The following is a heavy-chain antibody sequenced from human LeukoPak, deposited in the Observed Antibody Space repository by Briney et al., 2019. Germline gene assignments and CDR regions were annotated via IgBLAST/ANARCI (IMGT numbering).Heavy chain of an antibody. Sequence: GGSLRLSCAACGFTLSSYEMNWVRQAPGEGLEWVSYISSSGSTIYYADYVKCRFTIARDNAKNSLYLQMNSLRAENTAVNYCAKVPGRAYHEYYYDSSGYWYFDYWGQGTLVTVSS. D-gene: IGHD3-22*01. V-gene: IGHV3-48*03. CDR3: AKVPGRAYHEYYYDSSGYWYFDY. CDR1: GFTLSSYE. J-gene: IGHJ4*02. CDR2: ISSSGSTI.